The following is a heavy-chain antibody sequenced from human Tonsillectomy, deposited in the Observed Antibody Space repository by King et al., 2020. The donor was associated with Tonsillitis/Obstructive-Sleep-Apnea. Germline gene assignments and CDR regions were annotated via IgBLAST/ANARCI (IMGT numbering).Heavy chain of an antibody. D-gene: IGHD3-3*01. J-gene: IGHJ6*03. CDR3: ARGLRGYSTIFEIYYYMDV. CDR1: GYTFTSYG. V-gene: IGHV1-18*01. CDR2: ISAYNGNT. Sequence: QLVQSGAEVKKPGASVKVSCKASGYTFTSYGISWVRQAPGQGLGRMGWISAYNGNTNYAQKLQGRVTMTTDTSTSTAYMELRSLRSDDTAVYYCARGLRGYSTIFEIYYYMDVWGKGTTVTVSS.